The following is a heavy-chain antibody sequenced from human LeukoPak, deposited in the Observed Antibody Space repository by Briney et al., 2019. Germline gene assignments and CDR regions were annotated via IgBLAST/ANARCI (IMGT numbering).Heavy chain of an antibody. CDR3: ARVEAAAGNFMFDC. CDR2: INHSGST. V-gene: IGHV4-34*01. J-gene: IGHJ4*02. D-gene: IGHD6-13*01. Sequence: SETLSLTCAVYGGSFSGYYWSWIRQPPGKGLEWIGEINHSGSTNYNPSLKSRVTISVDTSKNQFSLKLSSVTAADTAVYYCARVEAAAGNFMFDCWGQGTLVTVSS. CDR1: GGSFSGYY.